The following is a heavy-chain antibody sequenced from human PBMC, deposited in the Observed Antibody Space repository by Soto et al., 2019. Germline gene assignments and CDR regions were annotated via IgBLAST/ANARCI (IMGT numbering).Heavy chain of an antibody. J-gene: IGHJ5*02. D-gene: IGHD2-2*01. V-gene: IGHV1-3*01. Sequence: GASVKVSCKASGYTFTSYAMHWVRQAPGQRLEWMGWINAGNGNTKYSQKFQGRVAITRDTSASTAYMELSSLRSEDTAVYYCARTLRYCSSTSGYEAGWFDPWGQGTLVTVSS. CDR3: ARTLRYCSSTSGYEAGWFDP. CDR2: INAGNGNT. CDR1: GYTFTSYA.